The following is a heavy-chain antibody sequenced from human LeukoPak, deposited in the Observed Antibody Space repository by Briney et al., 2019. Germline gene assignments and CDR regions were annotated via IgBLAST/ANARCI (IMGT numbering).Heavy chain of an antibody. J-gene: IGHJ3*02. CDR1: GFTFSTYA. D-gene: IGHD5-12*01. CDR3: ARDSGYNAFDI. V-gene: IGHV3-23*01. Sequence: GGSLRLSCAASGFTFSTYAMSWVCQAPGKGLNWVSTITGSGGTTYYADSVKGRFTISRDNSKNTLFLQMHSLRAEDTAVYYCARDSGYNAFDIWGQGTLVTVSS. CDR2: ITGSGGTT.